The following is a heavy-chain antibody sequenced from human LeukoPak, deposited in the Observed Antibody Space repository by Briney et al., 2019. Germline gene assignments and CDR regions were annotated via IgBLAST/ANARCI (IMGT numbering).Heavy chain of an antibody. CDR2: IIPIFGTA. D-gene: IGHD5-18*01. V-gene: IGHV1-69*13. J-gene: IGHJ2*01. CDR3: AKEGDTALVTGYFDL. CDR1: GGTFGSYV. Sequence: SVRVSCKASGGTFGSYVISWVRQAPGRGLEWMGGIIPIFGTAHYAQKFRGRLTITADESTSTVYMEMSSLRSEDTAMYYCAKEGDTALVTGYFDLWGRGTLVTVSS.